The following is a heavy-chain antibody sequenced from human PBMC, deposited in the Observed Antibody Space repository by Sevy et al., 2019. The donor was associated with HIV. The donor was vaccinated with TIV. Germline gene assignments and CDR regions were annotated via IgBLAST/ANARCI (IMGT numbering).Heavy chain of an antibody. D-gene: IGHD3-10*01. CDR2: IYYSGST. CDR1: GGSISSYY. Sequence: SETLSLTCTVSGGSISSYYWSWIRQPPGKGLEWIGYIYYSGSTNYNPSLKSRVTISVDTSKNQFSLKLSSVTAADTAMYYCARDSGTLWFGESPVLDVWGKGTTVTVSS. CDR3: ARDSGTLWFGESPVLDV. V-gene: IGHV4-59*01. J-gene: IGHJ6*04.